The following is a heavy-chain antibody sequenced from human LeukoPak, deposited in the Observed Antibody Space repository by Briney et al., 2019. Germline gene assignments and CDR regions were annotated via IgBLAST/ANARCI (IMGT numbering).Heavy chain of an antibody. CDR2: ISSSSSTI. J-gene: IGHJ4*02. V-gene: IGHV3-48*04. Sequence: PGGSLRLSCVACGFIFRRYRMHWVRQAPGKGLGGVSYISSSSSTIYYADSVKGLFTISSDNAKNSLYLQLNSLRADDTAVYYGARYYSGYDDYWGQGTLVTVSS. D-gene: IGHD5-12*01. CDR3: ARYYSGYDDY. CDR1: GFIFRRYR.